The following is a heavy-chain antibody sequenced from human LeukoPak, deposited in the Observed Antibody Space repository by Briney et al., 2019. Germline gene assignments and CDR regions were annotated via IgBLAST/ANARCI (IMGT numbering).Heavy chain of an antibody. D-gene: IGHD3-3*01. Sequence: SETLSLTCTVSGGSISSYYWSWIRQPPGKGLEWIGYIYCSGSTNYNPSLKSRVTISVDTSKNQFSLKLSSVTAADTAVYYCARVYYDFWSAPGAFDIWGQGTMVTVSS. V-gene: IGHV4-59*01. CDR1: GGSISSYY. CDR2: IYCSGST. J-gene: IGHJ3*02. CDR3: ARVYYDFWSAPGAFDI.